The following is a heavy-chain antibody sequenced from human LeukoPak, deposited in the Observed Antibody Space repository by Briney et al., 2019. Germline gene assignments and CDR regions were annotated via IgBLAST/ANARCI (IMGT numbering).Heavy chain of an antibody. CDR3: ARETPVLRFLEWLPSRYGMDV. Sequence: SETLSLTCAVSGGSISSSNWWSWVRQPPGKGLEWIGEINHSGSTNYNPSLKSRVTISVDTSKNQFSLKLSSVTAADTAVYYCARETPVLRFLEWLPSRYGMDVWGQGTTVTVSS. D-gene: IGHD3-3*01. CDR1: GGSISSSNW. CDR2: INHSGST. V-gene: IGHV4-4*02. J-gene: IGHJ6*02.